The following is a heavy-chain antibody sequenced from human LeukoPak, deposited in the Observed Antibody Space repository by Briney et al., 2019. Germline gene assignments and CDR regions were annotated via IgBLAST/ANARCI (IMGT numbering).Heavy chain of an antibody. D-gene: IGHD6-13*01. Sequence: PSETLSLTCTVSGYSISSGYYWGWIRQPPGKGLEWIGSIYHSGSTYYNPSLKSRVTISVDTSKNQFSLKLSSVTAADTAVYYCARVEAAAGTNWFDPWGQGTLVTVSS. V-gene: IGHV4-38-2*02. CDR2: IYHSGST. J-gene: IGHJ5*02. CDR3: ARVEAAAGTNWFDP. CDR1: GYSISSGYY.